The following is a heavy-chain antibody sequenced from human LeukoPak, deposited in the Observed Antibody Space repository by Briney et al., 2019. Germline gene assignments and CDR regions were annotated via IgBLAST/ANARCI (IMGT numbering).Heavy chain of an antibody. CDR1: GYTFNNYY. Sequence: GASVKVSCKASGYTFNNYYMYWVRQAPGQGLEWMGMINPSGGGTSYAQKFQGRFTMTRDTSTRTVYMEVSSLKPEDTAVYYCARQGAYRSDMGMGYWGQGKLVTVSS. CDR3: ARQGAYRSDMGMGY. CDR2: INPSGGGT. V-gene: IGHV1-46*02. D-gene: IGHD6-19*01. J-gene: IGHJ4*02.